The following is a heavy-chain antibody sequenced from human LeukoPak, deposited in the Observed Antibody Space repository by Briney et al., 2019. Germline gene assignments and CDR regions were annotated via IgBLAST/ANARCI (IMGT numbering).Heavy chain of an antibody. CDR3: ARGGVGVVVEEAFDF. V-gene: IGHV4-59*01. J-gene: IGHJ3*01. CDR1: AGSISSYY. CDR2: INYSGNT. D-gene: IGHD3-3*01. Sequence: AETLSLTCTVTAGSISSYYWSWIRQPPGKGLEWIGYINYSGNTKYNHSLKSRLTMSIDTSKNQFSLKLSSVTAAETATYYCARGGVGVVVEEAFDFWGQGQRVTVSS.